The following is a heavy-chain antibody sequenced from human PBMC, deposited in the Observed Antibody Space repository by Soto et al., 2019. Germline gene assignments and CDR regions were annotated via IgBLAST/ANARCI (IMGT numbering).Heavy chain of an antibody. CDR2: INAGNGNT. Sequence: QVQLVQSGAEEKKPGASVKVSCKASGYTFTGYAMHWVRQAPGQRLEWMGWINAGNGNTKYSQKSQGRVTINRDKPASTAYMELSSLRSEDTAVYYCARAVAVAADFDYWGQGTLVTVSS. J-gene: IGHJ4*02. CDR3: ARAVAVAADFDY. CDR1: GYTFTGYA. D-gene: IGHD6-19*01. V-gene: IGHV1-3*05.